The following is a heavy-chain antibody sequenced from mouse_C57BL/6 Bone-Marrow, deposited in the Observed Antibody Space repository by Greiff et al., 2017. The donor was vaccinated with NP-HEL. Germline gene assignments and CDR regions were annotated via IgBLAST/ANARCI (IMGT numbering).Heavy chain of an antibody. CDR2: IYPRSGNT. V-gene: IGHV1-81*01. Sequence: VQLQQSGAELARPGASVKLSCKASGYTFTSYGISWVKQRTGQGLEWIGEIYPRSGNTYYNEKFKGKATLTADKSSSTAYMELRSLTSEDSAVYFCVSSHYGSSKSPFDYWGQGTTLTVSS. CDR3: VSSHYGSSKSPFDY. D-gene: IGHD1-1*01. CDR1: GYTFTSYG. J-gene: IGHJ2*01.